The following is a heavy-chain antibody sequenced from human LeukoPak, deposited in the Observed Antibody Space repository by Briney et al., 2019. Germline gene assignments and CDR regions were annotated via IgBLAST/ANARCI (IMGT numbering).Heavy chain of an antibody. J-gene: IGHJ4*02. CDR1: GYTFTGYY. Sequence: GASVKVSCKASGYTFTGYYMHWVRQAPGQGLEWMGWINPNSGATNYAQKFQGRVTMTRDTSINTAYMELSSLILDDTAVYFCTREDWWGQGTPVTVSS. D-gene: IGHD3/OR15-3a*01. CDR3: TREDW. CDR2: INPNSGAT. V-gene: IGHV1-2*02.